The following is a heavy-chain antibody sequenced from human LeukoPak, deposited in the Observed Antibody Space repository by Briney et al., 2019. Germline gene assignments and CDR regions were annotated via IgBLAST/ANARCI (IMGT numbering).Heavy chain of an antibody. J-gene: IGHJ4*02. D-gene: IGHD2-2*01. CDR2: LNPSNGGT. CDR1: GYTFSGYF. CDR3: ARGAEYGSFAY. V-gene: IGHV1-2*02. Sequence: GASVKVSCKASGYTFSGYFIHWVRQAPGQGLEWMGWLNPSNGGTNYAQTFQGRVTMTRDTSISTAYMELSRLTSDDTAVYFCARGAEYGSFAYWGQGTLVTVSS.